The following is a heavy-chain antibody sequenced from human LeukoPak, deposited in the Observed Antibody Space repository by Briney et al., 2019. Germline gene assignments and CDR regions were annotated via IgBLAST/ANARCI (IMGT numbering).Heavy chain of an antibody. CDR2: IYSSGST. CDR3: ARDSTRFDY. J-gene: IGHJ4*02. CDR1: GFIVSSSY. V-gene: IGHV3-53*01. Sequence: PGGSLRLSCAGSGFIVSSSYTSWVRQAPGKGLEWVSAIYSSGSTDYADSVKGRFTISRDNAKNSLYLQMNNLRAEDTAVYYCARDSTRFDYWGQGTLVTVSS.